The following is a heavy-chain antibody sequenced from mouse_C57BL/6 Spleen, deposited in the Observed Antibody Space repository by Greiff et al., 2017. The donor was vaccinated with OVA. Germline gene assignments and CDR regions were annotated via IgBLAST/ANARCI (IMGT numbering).Heavy chain of an antibody. Sequence: EVHLVESGAELVRPGASVKLSCTASGFNIKDDYMHWVKQRPEQGLEWIGWIDPENGDTEYASKFQGKATITADTSSNTAYLQLSSLTSEDTAVYYCTTGGFDYWGQGTTLTVSS. CDR1: GFNIKDDY. J-gene: IGHJ2*01. CDR2: IDPENGDT. V-gene: IGHV14-4*01. CDR3: TTGGFDY.